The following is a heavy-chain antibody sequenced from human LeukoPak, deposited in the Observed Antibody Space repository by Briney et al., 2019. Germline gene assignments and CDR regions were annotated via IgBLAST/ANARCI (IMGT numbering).Heavy chain of an antibody. V-gene: IGHV4-4*07. CDR2: IYTSGST. CDR3: ARVADYGEAP. Sequence: PSETLSLTCTVSGGTISSYYWSWIRQPAGKRLEWIGRIYTSGSTNYNPSLKSRVTMSADTSKNQFSLKLSSVTAADTAVYYCARVADYGEAPWGQGTLVTVSS. CDR1: GGTISSYY. D-gene: IGHD4/OR15-4a*01. J-gene: IGHJ5*02.